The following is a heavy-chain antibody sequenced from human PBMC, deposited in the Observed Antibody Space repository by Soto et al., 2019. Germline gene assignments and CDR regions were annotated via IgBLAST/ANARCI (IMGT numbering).Heavy chain of an antibody. CDR3: AKDQLLQWLVLSLDY. Sequence: GGSLRLSCAASGFTFSSYGMHWVRQAPGKGLEWVAVISYDGSNKYYADSVKGRFTISRDNSKNTLYLQMNSLRAEDTAVYYCAKDQLLQWLVLSLDYWGQGTLVTVSS. D-gene: IGHD6-19*01. V-gene: IGHV3-30*18. J-gene: IGHJ4*02. CDR2: ISYDGSNK. CDR1: GFTFSSYG.